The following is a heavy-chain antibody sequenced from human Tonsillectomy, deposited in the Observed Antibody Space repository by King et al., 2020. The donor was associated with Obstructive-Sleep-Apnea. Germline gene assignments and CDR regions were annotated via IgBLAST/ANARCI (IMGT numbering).Heavy chain of an antibody. Sequence: QLQESGPGLVKPSETLSLTCTVSGGSITSSGYYWGWILHPPGKGLEWLGRIYYRGGTYYNPSLNSRVTISVDTSKNQFSLRLSSVTAADTAVYYCARVGGDWYFDLWGRGTLVTVSS. V-gene: IGHV4-39*07. D-gene: IGHD2-15*01. CDR1: GGSITSSGYY. J-gene: IGHJ2*01. CDR3: ARVGGDWYFDL. CDR2: IYYRGGT.